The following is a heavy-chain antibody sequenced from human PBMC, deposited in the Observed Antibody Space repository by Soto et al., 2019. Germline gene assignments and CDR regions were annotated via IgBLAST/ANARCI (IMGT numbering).Heavy chain of an antibody. V-gene: IGHV2-70*01. CDR2: IDWDDDK. CDR1: GFSLSTSGMC. Sequence: SGPTLVNPTQTLTLTCTFSGFSLSTSGMCVSWIRQPPGKSLEWLALIDWDDDKYYSTSLKTRLTISKDTSKNQVVLTMTNMDPVDTATYYCARIRMITFGGVIVDYYYYGTDVWGQGTTVTVSS. D-gene: IGHD3-16*02. J-gene: IGHJ6*02. CDR3: ARIRMITFGGVIVDYYYYGTDV.